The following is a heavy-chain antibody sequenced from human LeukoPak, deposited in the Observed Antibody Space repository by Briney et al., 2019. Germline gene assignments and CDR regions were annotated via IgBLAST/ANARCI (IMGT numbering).Heavy chain of an antibody. Sequence: GGSLRLSCAASGFTFSSYSMNWVRQAPGKGLEWVSHITASGTAMFYADSVKGRFTSSRDNAKNSLYLQMNSLRDEDTAVYYCASSGSYRFDYWGQGTLVTVSS. D-gene: IGHD1-26*01. CDR2: ITASGTAM. J-gene: IGHJ4*02. CDR3: ASSGSYRFDY. V-gene: IGHV3-48*02. CDR1: GFTFSSYS.